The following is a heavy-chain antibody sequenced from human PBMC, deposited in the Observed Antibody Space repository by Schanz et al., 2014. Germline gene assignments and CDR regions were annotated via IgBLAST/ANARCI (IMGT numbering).Heavy chain of an antibody. J-gene: IGHJ5*02. D-gene: IGHD5-12*01. CDR1: GFSFSGFA. Sequence: QVQLEESGGGVVQPGGSLRLSCVASGFSFSGFAVHWVRQAPGKGLEWVSIVSHDGFTKHYADSVRGRFTLSRDNSKNTVYLQMNSLRAEDTAVYYCAKDMNREATAPESWGQGTLVTVSS. V-gene: IGHV3-30*04. CDR3: AKDMNREATAPES. CDR2: VSHDGFTK.